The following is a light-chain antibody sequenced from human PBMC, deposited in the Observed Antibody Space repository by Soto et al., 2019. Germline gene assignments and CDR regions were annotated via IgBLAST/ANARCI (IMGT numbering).Light chain of an antibody. CDR3: QQYVNSPSRT. Sequence: EIVLTQSPGTLSLSPGERATLSCRASQSVSSSYLACYQQKPGQAPRLLIYGASSRATGIPDRFSGSGSGTDFTLTISRLEPEDFAVYYCQQYVNSPSRTFGGGTKVEIK. CDR2: GAS. J-gene: IGKJ4*01. V-gene: IGKV3-20*01. CDR1: QSVSSSY.